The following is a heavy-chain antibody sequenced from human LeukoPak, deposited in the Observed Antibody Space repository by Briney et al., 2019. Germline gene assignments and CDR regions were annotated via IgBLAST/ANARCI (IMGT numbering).Heavy chain of an antibody. V-gene: IGHV4-39*07. J-gene: IGHJ6*03. CDR2: IYYSGST. CDR3: ARDKTYYYGSGSYYAPYYYYYMDV. CDR1: GGSISSSSYY. D-gene: IGHD3-10*01. Sequence: SETLSLTCTVSGGSISSSSYYWGWIRQPPGKGLEWIGSIYYSGSTNYNPSLKSRVTMSVDTSKNQFSLKLSSVTAADTAVYYCARDKTYYYGSGSYYAPYYYYYMDVWGKGTTVTISS.